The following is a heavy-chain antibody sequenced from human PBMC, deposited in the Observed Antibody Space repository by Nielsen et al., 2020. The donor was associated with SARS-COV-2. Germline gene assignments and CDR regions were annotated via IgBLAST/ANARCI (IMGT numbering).Heavy chain of an antibody. D-gene: IGHD7-27*01. J-gene: IGHJ4*02. CDR2: ISYDGSNK. CDR1: GFTFSSYA. V-gene: IGHV3-30-3*01. Sequence: GGSLRLSCAASGFTFSSYAMHWVRQAPGQGLEWVAVISYDGSNKYYADSVKGRFTISRDNSKNTLYLQMNSLRAEDTAVYYCARGNGWGSYFDYWGQGTLVTVSS. CDR3: ARGNGWGSYFDY.